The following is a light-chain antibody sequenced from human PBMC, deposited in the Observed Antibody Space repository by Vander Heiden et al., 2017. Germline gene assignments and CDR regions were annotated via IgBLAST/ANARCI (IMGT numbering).Light chain of an antibody. J-gene: IGKJ2*01. Sequence: DFVMTQSLLSLSVTPGEPASISCKSSQSLLHSNGYHYVDWYLQKPGHAPQLLIYLASNRASGVPARFSGSASGTDFTLKISRVEAEDVGDYYCLQVVQPPYSFGQGTNLEIK. V-gene: IGKV2-28*01. CDR3: LQVVQPPYS. CDR1: QSLLHSNGYHY. CDR2: LAS.